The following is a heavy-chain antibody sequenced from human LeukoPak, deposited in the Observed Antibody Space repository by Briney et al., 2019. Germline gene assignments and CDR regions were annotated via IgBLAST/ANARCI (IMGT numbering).Heavy chain of an antibody. CDR1: EFSLRNYW. CDR2: INGDGSIT. CDR3: TRGGYYDRNAGDY. Sequence: PGGSLRLSCAASEFSLRNYWMHWVRQIPGKGLVWFSRINGDGSITNYADSVKGRFTISRDNGKNTMYLQMSSLRAEDTAVYYCTRGGYYDRNAGDYWGQAILVTVSS. D-gene: IGHD3-22*01. J-gene: IGHJ4*02. V-gene: IGHV3-74*01.